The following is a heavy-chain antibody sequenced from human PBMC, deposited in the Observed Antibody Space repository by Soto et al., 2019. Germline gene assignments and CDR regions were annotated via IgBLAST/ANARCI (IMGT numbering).Heavy chain of an antibody. V-gene: IGHV3-53*02. D-gene: IGHD6-13*01. CDR2: IYSGGST. CDR1: GFTVSSNY. J-gene: IGHJ3*02. Sequence: EVLLVETGGGLIQPGGSLRLSCAASGFTVSSNYMSWVRQAPGKGLEWVSVIYSGGSTYYADSVKGRFTISGDNSKNTLYLQMNSLRAEDTAVYYCARDPSGYDAFDIWGQGTMVTVSS. CDR3: ARDPSGYDAFDI.